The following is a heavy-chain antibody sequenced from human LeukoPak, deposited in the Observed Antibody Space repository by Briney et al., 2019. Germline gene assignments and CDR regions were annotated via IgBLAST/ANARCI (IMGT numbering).Heavy chain of an antibody. CDR2: MNPNSGDI. D-gene: IGHD2-21*02. J-gene: IGHJ5*02. CDR1: GYTFTIYD. V-gene: IGHV1-8*01. Sequence: ASVKVSCKASGYTFTIYDIHWVRQATGQGLEWMGWMNPNSGDIRYAQKFQGRVTMTTNTSLRTAYMELSSLRSDDTAVYYCARVGVTTDNWFDPWGQGTLVTVAS. CDR3: ARVGVTTDNWFDP.